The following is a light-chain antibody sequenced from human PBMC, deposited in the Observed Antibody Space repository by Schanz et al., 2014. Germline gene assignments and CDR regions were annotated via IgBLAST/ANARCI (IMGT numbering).Light chain of an antibody. V-gene: IGLV1-44*01. CDR1: SSNIGSNT. CDR2: SNN. CDR3: AAWDDSLNGVL. J-gene: IGLJ2*01. Sequence: QSVLTQPPSTSGTPGQRVTISCSGSSSNIGSNTVNWYQHLPGTAPKFLISSNNQRPSGVSDRISASEYGTSASVAISGLQSEYEADYYCAAWDDSLNGVLFGEGTKLPV.